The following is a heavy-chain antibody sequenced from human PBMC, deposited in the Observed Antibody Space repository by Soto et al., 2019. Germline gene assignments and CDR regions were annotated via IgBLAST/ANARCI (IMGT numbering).Heavy chain of an antibody. CDR3: ARDPLGEQQLVPHDAFDI. CDR1: GGTFSSYT. D-gene: IGHD6-13*01. V-gene: IGHV1-69*08. J-gene: IGHJ3*02. CDR2: IIPILGIA. Sequence: QVQLVQSGAEVKKPGSSVKVSCKASGGTFSSYTISWVRQAPGQGLEWMGRIIPILGIANYAQKFQGRVTITADKSTSTAYMELSSLRSEDTAVYYCARDPLGEQQLVPHDAFDIWGQGTMVTVSS.